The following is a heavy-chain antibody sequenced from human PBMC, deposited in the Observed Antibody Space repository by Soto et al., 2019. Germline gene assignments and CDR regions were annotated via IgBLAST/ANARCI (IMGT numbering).Heavy chain of an antibody. CDR2: IQSGGST. Sequence: EVQLVESGGGLVQPGGSLRLSCAASGFSVSTKYMSWVRQAPGKGLERLSLIQSGGSTYYADSVKGRFTISRDNSENKLFLQMNSLRVEDTAVYYCTRDDAECSGGSCYGVPMDVGGKGTTVTVSA. V-gene: IGHV3-66*01. CDR3: TRDDAECSGGSCYGVPMDV. CDR1: GFSVSTKY. J-gene: IGHJ6*04. D-gene: IGHD2-15*01.